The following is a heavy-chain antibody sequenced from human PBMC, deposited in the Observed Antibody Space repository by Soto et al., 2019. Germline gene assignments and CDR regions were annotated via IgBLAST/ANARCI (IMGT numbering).Heavy chain of an antibody. CDR3: ARDSQYSALRGIFDY. CDR2: ISNDGSNR. Sequence: GGSLRLSCAASGFTFSTYGMHWVRQAPGKGLEWVAVISNDGSNRYYADSVKGRFTISRDNSKISLYLQMNSLTAEDTAVYYCARDSQYSALRGIFDYRGQRTSVTVSS. D-gene: IGHD2-15*01. CDR1: GFTFSTYG. V-gene: IGHV3-30-3*01. J-gene: IGHJ4*02.